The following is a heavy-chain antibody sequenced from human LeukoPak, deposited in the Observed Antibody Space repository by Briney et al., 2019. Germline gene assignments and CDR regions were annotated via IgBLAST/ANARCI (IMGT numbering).Heavy chain of an antibody. V-gene: IGHV3-74*01. D-gene: IGHD6-19*01. CDR2: INSDGSST. J-gene: IGHJ4*02. Sequence: PGGSLRPSCAASGFTFSSYWMHWVRQAPGKGLVWVSRINSDGSSTSYADSVKGRFTISRDNAKNTLYLQMNSLRDEDTAVYYCARASSGWYTDSNFDFWGQGTLVTVSS. CDR1: GFTFSSYW. CDR3: ARASSGWYTDSNFDF.